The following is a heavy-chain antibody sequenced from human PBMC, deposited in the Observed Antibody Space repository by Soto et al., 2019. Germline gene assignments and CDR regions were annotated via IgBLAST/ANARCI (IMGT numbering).Heavy chain of an antibody. Sequence: GSLRLSCSASGFTFSNSAVTWVRQAPAKGLEWVSTIRDSDSGGSTFYADSVKGRFTISRDDSKNTLYLQMSSLRAEDTAMYYCAKVRVGIDVDFDYWGQGALVTVSS. CDR2: IRDSDSGGST. CDR3: AKVRVGIDVDFDY. J-gene: IGHJ4*02. V-gene: IGHV3-23*01. D-gene: IGHD2-21*01. CDR1: GFTFSNSA.